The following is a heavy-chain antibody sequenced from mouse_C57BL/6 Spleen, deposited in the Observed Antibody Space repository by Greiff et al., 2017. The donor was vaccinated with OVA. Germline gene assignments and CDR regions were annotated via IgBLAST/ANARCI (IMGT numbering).Heavy chain of an antibody. CDR2: INPNNGGT. V-gene: IGHV1-18*01. Sequence: EVQLQESGPELVKPGASVKIPCKASGYTFTDYNMDWVKQSHGKSLEWIGDINPNNGGTIYNQKFKGKATLTVDKSSSTAYMELRSLTSEDTAVYYCARSDSSGSAYWGQGTLVTVSA. CDR3: ARSDSSGSAY. D-gene: IGHD3-2*02. CDR1: GYTFTDYN. J-gene: IGHJ3*01.